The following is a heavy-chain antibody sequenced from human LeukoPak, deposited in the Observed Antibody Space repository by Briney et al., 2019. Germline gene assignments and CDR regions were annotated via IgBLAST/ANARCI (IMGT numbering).Heavy chain of an antibody. CDR1: GFTFSTYA. D-gene: IGHD4-11*01. CDR2: ISGSGGST. V-gene: IGHV3-23*01. J-gene: IGHJ4*02. CDR3: AKSKGDYSNYEFYY. Sequence: PGGSLRLSCAASGFTFSTYAMSWVRQAPGKGLEWISGISGSGGSTYYADSVKGRFTISRDNSKNTLYLQMNSLRAEDTAVYYCAKSKGDYSNYEFYYWGQGTLVTVSS.